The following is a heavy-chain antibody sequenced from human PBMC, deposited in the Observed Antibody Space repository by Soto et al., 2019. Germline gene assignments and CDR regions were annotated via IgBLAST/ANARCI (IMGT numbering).Heavy chain of an antibody. V-gene: IGHV4-31*03. J-gene: IGHJ4*02. CDR3: ARGNYDPYYFDF. CDR2: IYYSGST. CDR1: GGSISSGGYY. Sequence: ASETLSLTCTVSGGSISSGGYYWSWIRQHPGKGLEWIGYIYYSGSTYYNPSLKSRVTISVDTSKNQFSLKLSSVTASDTAVYYCARGNYDPYYFDFWGQGVLVTVSS. D-gene: IGHD4-4*01.